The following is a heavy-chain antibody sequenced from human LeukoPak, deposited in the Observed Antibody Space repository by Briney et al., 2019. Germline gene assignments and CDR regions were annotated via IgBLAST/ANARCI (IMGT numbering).Heavy chain of an antibody. CDR3: AKESGKFDY. CDR1: RLTLHVYT. Sequence: PVGSLRLSCVASRLTLHVYTMCCVREAPREGLGWVSLISADGVSTFYADSVRRRFRISRDNSKKTLYMQINSVRTEKTAMYYCAKESGKFDYWGEGTLVAVSS. V-gene: IGHV3-43*02. CDR2: ISADGVST. J-gene: IGHJ4*02.